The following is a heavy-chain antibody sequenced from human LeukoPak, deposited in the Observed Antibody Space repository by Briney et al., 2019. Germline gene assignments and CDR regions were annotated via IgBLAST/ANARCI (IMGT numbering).Heavy chain of an antibody. CDR2: ISSSSSYI. D-gene: IGHD5-24*01. Sequence: GSLRLSCAASGFTFSSYSMNWVRQAPGKGLEWVSSISSSSSYIYYADSVKGRFTISRDNAKNSLYLQVNSLRAEDTAVYYCARDVRDGYNRDYFDYWGQGTLVTVSS. CDR1: GFTFSSYS. J-gene: IGHJ4*02. V-gene: IGHV3-21*01. CDR3: ARDVRDGYNRDYFDY.